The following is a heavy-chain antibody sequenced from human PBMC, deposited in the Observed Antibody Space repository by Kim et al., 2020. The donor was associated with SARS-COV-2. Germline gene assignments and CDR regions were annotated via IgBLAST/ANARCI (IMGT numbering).Heavy chain of an antibody. V-gene: IGHV4-59*13. CDR1: GGSISSYY. J-gene: IGHJ6*02. CDR2: IYYSGST. D-gene: IGHD5-18*01. Sequence: SETLSLTCTVSGGSISSYYWSWIRQPPGKGLEWIGYIYYSGSTNYNPSLKSRVTISVDTSKNQFSLKLSSVTAADTAVYYCARDRGDSYGQGHYYYGMDVWGQGTTVTVSS. CDR3: ARDRGDSYGQGHYYYGMDV.